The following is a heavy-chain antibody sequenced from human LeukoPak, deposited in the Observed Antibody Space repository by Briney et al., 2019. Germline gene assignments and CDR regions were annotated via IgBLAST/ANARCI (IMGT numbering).Heavy chain of an antibody. J-gene: IGHJ4*02. V-gene: IGHV3-30*18. Sequence: GRSLRLSCAASGFTFSSYGMHWVRQAPGKGLEWVAVISYDGSNKYYADSVKGRFTISRDNSKNTLYLQMNSLRAEDTAVYYCAKDSGSSTSCYSRDWGQGTLVTVSS. D-gene: IGHD2-2*02. CDR2: ISYDGSNK. CDR3: AKDSGSSTSCYSRD. CDR1: GFTFSSYG.